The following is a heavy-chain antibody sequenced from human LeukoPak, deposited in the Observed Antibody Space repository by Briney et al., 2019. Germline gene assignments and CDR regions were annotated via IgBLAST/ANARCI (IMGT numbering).Heavy chain of an antibody. V-gene: IGHV3-23*01. J-gene: IGHJ4*02. D-gene: IGHD3-3*01. CDR3: VNTAIFGVVKMEYNDY. Sequence: GGSLRLSCAVSAASAASGFTFDNHWMTWVRQAPGKGLEWVSVISGSGGSTYYAHSVKGRFTISRDNSKNTLYLQMNSLRAEDTAVYYCVNTAIFGVVKMEYNDYWGQGTLVTVSS. CDR2: ISGSGGST. CDR1: GFTFDNHW.